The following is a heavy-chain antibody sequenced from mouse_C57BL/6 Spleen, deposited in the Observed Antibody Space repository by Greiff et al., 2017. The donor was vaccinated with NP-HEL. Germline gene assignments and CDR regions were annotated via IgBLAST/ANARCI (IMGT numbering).Heavy chain of an antibody. CDR1: GFSLTSYG. CDR3: ARDGIVTTRYAMDY. J-gene: IGHJ4*01. Sequence: VKLVESGPGLVQPSQSLSITCTVSGFSLTSYGVHWVRQSPGKGLEWLGVIWSGGSTDYNAAFISRLSISKDNSKSQVFFKMNSLQADDTAIYYCARDGIVTTRYAMDYWGQGTSVTVSS. V-gene: IGHV2-2*01. D-gene: IGHD2-5*01. CDR2: IWSGGST.